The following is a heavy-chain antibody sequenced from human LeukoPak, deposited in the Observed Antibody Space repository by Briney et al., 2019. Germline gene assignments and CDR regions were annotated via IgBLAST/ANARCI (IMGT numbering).Heavy chain of an antibody. CDR2: ISSNEGST. V-gene: IGHV3-64*01. Sequence: PGGSVRLSCAASVLTLSSHAKQWLRQAPGKGLEYVSAISSNEGSTYYANSVKGRFTISRDNSKNTLYLQMGSLRAEDLAMYYCARDGVIRYLARLLNYYMDVWGTGTTVTVSS. D-gene: IGHD3-9*01. J-gene: IGHJ6*03. CDR3: ARDGVIRYLARLLNYYMDV. CDR1: VLTLSSHA.